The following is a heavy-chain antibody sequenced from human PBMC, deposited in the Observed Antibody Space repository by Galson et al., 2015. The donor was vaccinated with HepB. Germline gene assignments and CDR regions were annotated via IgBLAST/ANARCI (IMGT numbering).Heavy chain of an antibody. J-gene: IGHJ4*02. CDR2: ISYDGSNK. CDR3: AKGHEEGIEGATASLDY. V-gene: IGHV3-30*18. CDR1: GFTFSSYG. Sequence: SLRLSCAASGFTFSSYGMHWVRQAPGKGLEWVAVISYDGSNKYYADSVKGRFTISRDNSKNTLYLQMNSLRAEDTAVYYCAKGHEEGIEGATASLDYWGQGTLVTVSS. D-gene: IGHD1-26*01.